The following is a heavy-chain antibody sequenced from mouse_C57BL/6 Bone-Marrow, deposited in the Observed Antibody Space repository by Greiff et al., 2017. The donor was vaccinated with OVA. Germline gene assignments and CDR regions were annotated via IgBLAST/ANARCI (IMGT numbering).Heavy chain of an antibody. Sequence: EVKVVESGGDLVKPGGSLKLSCAASGFTFSSYGMSWVRQTPDKRLEWVATISSGGSYTYYPDSVQGRFTISRDNAKNTLYLQRSSLKSEDTAMYYCARHHNGGWFAYWGQGTLVTVSA. CDR1: GFTFSSYG. CDR3: ARHHNGGWFAY. J-gene: IGHJ3*01. CDR2: ISSGGSYT. V-gene: IGHV5-6*01. D-gene: IGHD6-1*01.